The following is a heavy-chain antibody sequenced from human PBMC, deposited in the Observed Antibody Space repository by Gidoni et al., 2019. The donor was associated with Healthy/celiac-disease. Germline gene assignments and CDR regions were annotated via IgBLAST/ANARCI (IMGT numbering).Heavy chain of an antibody. CDR1: GGTFSSYA. J-gene: IGHJ6*02. D-gene: IGHD3-22*01. CDR2: IIPIFGTA. Sequence: QVQRVQSGAEVKKPGSSVKVSCKASGGTFSSYASSWVRQAPGQGLEWMGGIIPIFGTANYAQKFQGRVTITADESTSTAYMELSSLRSEDTAVYYCARSITMIVGGYYGMDVWGQGTTVTVSS. CDR3: ARSITMIVGGYYGMDV. V-gene: IGHV1-69*01.